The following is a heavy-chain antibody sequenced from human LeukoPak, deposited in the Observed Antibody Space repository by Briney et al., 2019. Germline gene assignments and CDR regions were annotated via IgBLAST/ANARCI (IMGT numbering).Heavy chain of an antibody. V-gene: IGHV4-34*01. CDR3: AVNFDY. J-gene: IGHJ4*02. CDR1: GGSFSGRW. Sequence: SETLSLTCASYGGSFSGRWWSWIRQPPGKGLEWIGEISPSGSPNYSPSLKNRVSFSLDTSKNQISLMLNSVTATDTAVYYCAVNFDYTGQGTLVTVSS. CDR2: ISPSGSP.